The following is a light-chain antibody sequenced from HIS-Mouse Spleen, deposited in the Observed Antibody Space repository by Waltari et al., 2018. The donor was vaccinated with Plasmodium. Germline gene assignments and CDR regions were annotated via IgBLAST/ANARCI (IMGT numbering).Light chain of an antibody. V-gene: IGKV1-27*01. Sequence: DIQMTQSPSSLSASVGDRVTITCRASQGISNYLAWYQQKPGKVPKLLIYAASTFQSGVPSRFSGSGSGTDFTLTISSLQPEDGATYYCQKYNRAPWTFDRGTKVEIK. CDR1: QGISNY. CDR3: QKYNRAPWT. CDR2: AAS. J-gene: IGKJ1*01.